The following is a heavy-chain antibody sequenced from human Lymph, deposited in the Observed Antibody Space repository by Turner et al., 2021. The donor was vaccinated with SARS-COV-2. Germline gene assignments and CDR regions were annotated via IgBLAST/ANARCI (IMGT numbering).Heavy chain of an antibody. CDR2: ISWNSGSI. CDR3: AKDRGGEQLVRLFDY. CDR1: GFTFDDYA. D-gene: IGHD6-6*01. J-gene: IGHJ4*02. Sequence: GGLVQPGRSRRPSCSASGFTFDDYAMHWVRQAPGKGLEWVSCISWNSGSIVYAVSVKGRFTIPRDNAKTSLYLQMNSLRAEDTALYYCAKDRGGEQLVRLFDYWGQGTLVTVS. V-gene: IGHV3-9*01.